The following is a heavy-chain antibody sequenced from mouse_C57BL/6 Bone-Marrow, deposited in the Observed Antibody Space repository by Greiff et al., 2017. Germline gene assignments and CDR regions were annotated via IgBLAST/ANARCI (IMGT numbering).Heavy chain of an antibody. CDR3: ARARGRGGYFDG. D-gene: IGHD3-3*01. CDR1: GYTFTSYN. Sequence: QVQLQQSGAGLVRPGASVKMSCKASGYTFTSYNMPWVKQTPRQGLEWIGAIYPGNGDTSYNQKFKGKATLTVDKASSKDYMQLSSLTSEDSAVDFCARARGRGGYFDGWGTGTTVTVSS. V-gene: IGHV1-12*01. J-gene: IGHJ1*03. CDR2: IYPGNGDT.